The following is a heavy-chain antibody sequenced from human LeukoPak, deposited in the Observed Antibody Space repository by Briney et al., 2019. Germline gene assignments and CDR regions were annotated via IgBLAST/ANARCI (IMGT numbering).Heavy chain of an antibody. CDR2: IKDDGSEK. CDR1: GFTFSNYW. Sequence: GGSLRLSCAASGFTFSNYWMSWVRQAPGKGLEWVANIKDDGSEKYYVDSVKGRFTISRDNAKNSLYLQMNSLRAEDTAVYYCAREVYDYWGQGTLVTVSS. D-gene: IGHD2-8*01. CDR3: AREVYDY. J-gene: IGHJ4*02. V-gene: IGHV3-7*03.